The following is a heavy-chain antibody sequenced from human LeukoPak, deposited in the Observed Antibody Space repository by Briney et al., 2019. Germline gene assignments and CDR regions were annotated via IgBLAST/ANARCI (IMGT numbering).Heavy chain of an antibody. CDR3: ARPHILGSGAFDI. CDR2: IYYSGST. CDR1: GGSISSSSYY. J-gene: IGHJ3*02. V-gene: IGHV4-39*07. Sequence: SETLSLTCTVSGGSISSSSYYWGWIRQPPGKGLEWIGSIYYSGSTYYNPSLKSRVTISVDTSKNQFSLKLSSVTAADTAVYYCARPHILGSGAFDIWGQGTMVTVSS. D-gene: IGHD2-15*01.